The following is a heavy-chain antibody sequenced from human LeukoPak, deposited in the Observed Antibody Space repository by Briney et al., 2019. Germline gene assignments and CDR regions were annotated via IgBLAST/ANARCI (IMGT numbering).Heavy chain of an antibody. Sequence: PGGTQRLSCAASGFTFSNYGMNWVRQAPGKGLEWVSGITGNGGTTYYADSVKGRFTISRDNSKNTVYLQMNSLRAEGTALYYCSRGYDTSASGYTDVWGKGATVIVS. J-gene: IGHJ6*03. CDR3: SRGYDTSASGYTDV. CDR1: GFTFSNYG. D-gene: IGHD3-22*01. V-gene: IGHV3-23*01. CDR2: ITGNGGTT.